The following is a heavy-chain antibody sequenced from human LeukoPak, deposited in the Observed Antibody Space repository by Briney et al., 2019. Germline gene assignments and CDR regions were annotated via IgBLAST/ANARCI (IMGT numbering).Heavy chain of an antibody. CDR2: ISYDGSNK. D-gene: IGHD2-2*01. CDR3: AKDGCSSTSCYHPYNWFDP. Sequence: GGSLRLSCAASGFTFSSYGMHWVRQAPGKGLEWVAVISYDGSNKYYADSVKGRFTISRDNSKNTLYLQMNSLRAEDTAVYYCAKDGCSSTSCYHPYNWFDPWGQGTLVTVSS. V-gene: IGHV3-30*18. CDR1: GFTFSSYG. J-gene: IGHJ5*02.